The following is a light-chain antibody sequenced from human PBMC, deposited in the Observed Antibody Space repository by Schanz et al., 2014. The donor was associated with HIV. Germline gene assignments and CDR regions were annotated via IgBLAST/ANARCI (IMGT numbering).Light chain of an antibody. V-gene: IGLV2-8*01. CDR3: SSYTSSSTWV. CDR1: RSDIGTHDF. Sequence: QSALTQPPSASGSPGQSVTISCTGTRSDIGTHDFVSWYQLHPGKAPKLMIYEVTKRPSGVPARFSGSKSGNTASLTVSGLQTDDEADYYCSSYTSSSTWVFGGGTKLTVL. CDR2: EVT. J-gene: IGLJ3*02.